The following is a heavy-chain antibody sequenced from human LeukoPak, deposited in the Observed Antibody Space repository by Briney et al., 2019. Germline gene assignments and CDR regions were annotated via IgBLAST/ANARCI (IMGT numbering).Heavy chain of an antibody. CDR1: GFTFSGYA. Sequence: PGGSLRLSCAASGFTFSGYAMTWVRQAPGKGLEWVSSITGGGDTTYYADSVRGRFTISRDNSKNTLSVQMNSLRAEDTAVYYCAKQRSEVVVAATNYWGQGTLVTLSS. J-gene: IGHJ4*02. V-gene: IGHV3-23*01. CDR3: AKQRSEVVVAATNY. D-gene: IGHD2-15*01. CDR2: ITGGGDTT.